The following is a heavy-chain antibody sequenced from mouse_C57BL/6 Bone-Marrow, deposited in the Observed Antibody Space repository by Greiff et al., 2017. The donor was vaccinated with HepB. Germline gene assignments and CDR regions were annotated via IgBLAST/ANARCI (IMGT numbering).Heavy chain of an antibody. CDR3: ARENGYDGYYVDY. D-gene: IGHD2-3*01. CDR1: GYSFTSYY. J-gene: IGHJ2*01. CDR2: IYPGSGNT. Sequence: QVQLQQSGPELVKPGASVKISCKASGYSFTSYYIHWVKQRPGQGLEWIGWIYPGSGNTKYNEKFKGKATLTADTSSSTAYMQLSSLTSEDSAVYYCARENGYDGYYVDYWGQGTTLTVSS. V-gene: IGHV1-66*01.